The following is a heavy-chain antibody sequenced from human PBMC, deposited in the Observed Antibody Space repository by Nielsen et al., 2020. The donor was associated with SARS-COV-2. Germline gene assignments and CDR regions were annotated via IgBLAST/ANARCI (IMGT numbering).Heavy chain of an antibody. Sequence: KVSCKGSGYSFTSYWIGWVRQMPGKGLEWMGIIYPGDSDTRYSPSFQGQVTISADKSISTAYLQWSSLKASDTAMYYCARQRDGFPDAFDIWGQGTMVTVSS. J-gene: IGHJ3*02. V-gene: IGHV5-51*01. CDR1: GYSFTSYW. CDR2: IYPGDSDT. D-gene: IGHD5-24*01. CDR3: ARQRDGFPDAFDI.